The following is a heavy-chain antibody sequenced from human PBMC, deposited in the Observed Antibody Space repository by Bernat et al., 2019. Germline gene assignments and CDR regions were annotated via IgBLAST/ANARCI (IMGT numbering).Heavy chain of an antibody. V-gene: IGHV4-59*01. CDR3: ARGAVTIPFDP. CDR1: GGSISSYY. CDR2: IYYSGST. J-gene: IGHJ5*02. Sequence: QVQLQESGPGLVKPSETLSLTCTVSGGSISSYYWSWIRQPPGKGLEWIGYIYYSGSTNYNPSLKSRVTISVDTSKNQFSLKLSSVTAADTAVYYCARGAVTIPFDPWGQGTLVTVSS. D-gene: IGHD3-3*01.